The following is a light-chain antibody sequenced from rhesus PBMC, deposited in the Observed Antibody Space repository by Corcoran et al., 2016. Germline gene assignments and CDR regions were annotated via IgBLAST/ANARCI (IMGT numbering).Light chain of an antibody. Sequence: QVILTQSPATLSLSPGERATLSCRASQSVSSYLAWYQQKPGQAPRHLSYGAASRATGIPDRFSGSGSVTDFTLTISSLEPEDVGVYHCYQHSSGYFTFGPGTKLDIK. V-gene: IGKV3-10*01. CDR1: QSVSSY. CDR2: GAA. CDR3: YQHSSGYFT. J-gene: IGKJ3*01.